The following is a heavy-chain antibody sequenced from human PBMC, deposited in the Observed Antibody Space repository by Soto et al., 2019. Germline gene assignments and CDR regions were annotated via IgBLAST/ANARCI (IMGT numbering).Heavy chain of an antibody. D-gene: IGHD5-18*01. J-gene: IGHJ4*02. CDR1: GYIFTSYD. CDR3: ARSQRGYSFAES. V-gene: IGHV1-8*02. Sequence: QVQLVQSGAEVKKPGASVKVSCKASGYIFTSYDINWVRQATGQRLEWMGWMNPNSGNAGSVQKFQGRVTMTGSPSIGTAYMELSSLRSEDTAVYYCARSQRGYSFAESWGQGTLVSVSS. CDR2: MNPNSGNA.